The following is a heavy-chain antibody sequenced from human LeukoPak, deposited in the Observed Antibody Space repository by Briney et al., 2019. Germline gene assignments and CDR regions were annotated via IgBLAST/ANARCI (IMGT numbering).Heavy chain of an antibody. CDR1: GGSISSGGYN. CDR3: ARSPTGYCSSTSCRYNWFDP. Sequence: SQTLSLTCTVSGGSISSGGYNWNWIRQHPGEGLEWIGYIYYSGSTYYNPSLKSQVTISVDTSENQFSLKLSSVTAADTAMYYCARSPTGYCSSTSCRYNWFDPWGQGTLVTVSS. J-gene: IGHJ5*02. CDR2: IYYSGST. D-gene: IGHD2-2*01. V-gene: IGHV4-31*01.